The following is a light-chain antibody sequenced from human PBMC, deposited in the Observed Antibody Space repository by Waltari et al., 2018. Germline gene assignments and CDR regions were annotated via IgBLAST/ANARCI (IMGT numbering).Light chain of an antibody. V-gene: IGKV1-5*03. Sequence: DIQMTQSPSTLSASVGDRVTITCRASQSIRSWLAWYQQKPGKAPNPLVYTASSLATEDPSRFSRSGSWTEFTPTISSLQPDDFATYYCQQYNSYPLTFGGGTKVEIK. CDR1: QSIRSW. J-gene: IGKJ4*01. CDR2: TAS. CDR3: QQYNSYPLT.